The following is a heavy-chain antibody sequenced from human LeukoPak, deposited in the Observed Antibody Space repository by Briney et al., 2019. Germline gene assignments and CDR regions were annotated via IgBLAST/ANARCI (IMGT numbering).Heavy chain of an antibody. J-gene: IGHJ4*02. CDR1: GFTFSSYA. D-gene: IGHD1-26*01. Sequence: GGSLRLSCAASGFTFSSYAMHWVRQAPGKGLEWVAVISYDGSNKYYADSVKGRFTISRDNSKNTLYLQMNSLRSEDTAVYYCARSGIVGAFYFDYWGQGTLVTVSS. CDR3: ARSGIVGAFYFDY. CDR2: ISYDGSNK. V-gene: IGHV3-30-3*01.